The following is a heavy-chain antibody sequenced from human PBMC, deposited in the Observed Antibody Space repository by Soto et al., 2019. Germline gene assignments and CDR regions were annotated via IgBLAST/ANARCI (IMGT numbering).Heavy chain of an antibody. D-gene: IGHD5-12*01. Sequence: SETLSLTGTVSDGSVSSGSYYWTWIRQPPGKGLGGIGYIYSGGSTLYNPSLTSRVLISVDTAMNQFSLTLSSVTAADTAVYYCARDALALFDSWGQGTLVTVS. J-gene: IGHJ4*02. CDR2: IYSGGST. V-gene: IGHV4-61*01. CDR3: ARDALALFDS. CDR1: DGSVSSGSYY.